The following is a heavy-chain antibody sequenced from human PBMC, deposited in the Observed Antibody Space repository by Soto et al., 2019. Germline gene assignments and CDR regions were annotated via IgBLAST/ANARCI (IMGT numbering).Heavy chain of an antibody. CDR3: ARQLDTAMVKANAFDI. V-gene: IGHV4-34*01. CDR1: GGSFSGYY. Sequence: PSETLSLTCAVYGGSFSGYYWSWIRQPPGKGLEWIGEINHSGSTNYNPSLKSRVTISVDTSKNQFSLKLSSVTAADTAVYYCARQLDTAMVKANAFDIRGQGTMVTVPS. J-gene: IGHJ3*02. D-gene: IGHD5-18*01. CDR2: INHSGST.